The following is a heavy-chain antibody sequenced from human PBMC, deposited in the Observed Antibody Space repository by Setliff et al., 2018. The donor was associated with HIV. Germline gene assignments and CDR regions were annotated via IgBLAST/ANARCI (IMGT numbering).Heavy chain of an antibody. CDR3: ARGDVVVPAAIVVDWFDP. V-gene: IGHV1-18*01. CDR2: ISTYNGDT. J-gene: IGHJ5*02. Sequence: ASVKVSCKASGYTFTRYGISWVRQAPGQGLEWMGWISTYNGDTNYARKLQGRVTMTTDTSTRTAYMELSSLISDDTAVYFCARGDVVVPAAIVVDWFDPWGQGTLVTVSS. CDR1: GYTFTRYG. D-gene: IGHD2-2*01.